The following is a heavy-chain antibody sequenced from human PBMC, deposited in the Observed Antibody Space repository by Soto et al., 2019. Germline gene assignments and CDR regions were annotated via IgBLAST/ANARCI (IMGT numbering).Heavy chain of an antibody. CDR2: IIPILGIA. CDR3: ARALAVAASEYFQH. CDR1: GGTFSSYT. V-gene: IGHV1-69*02. J-gene: IGHJ1*01. Sequence: QVQLVQSGAEVKKPGSSVKVSCKASGGTFSSYTISWVRQAPGQGLEWMGRIIPILGIANYAQKFQGRVTITADKSTSTAYMELSSLRSEDTAVYHCARALAVAASEYFQHWGQGTLVTVSS. D-gene: IGHD6-19*01.